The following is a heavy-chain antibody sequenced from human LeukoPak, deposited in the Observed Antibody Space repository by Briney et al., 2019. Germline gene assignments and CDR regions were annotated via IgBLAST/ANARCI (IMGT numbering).Heavy chain of an antibody. J-gene: IGHJ4*02. D-gene: IGHD2-2*01. CDR1: GGTFSSYA. CDR2: IIPIFGTA. Sequence: SVKVSCKASGGTFSSYAISWVRQAPGQGLKWMGRIIPIFGTANYAQKFQGRVTITTDESTSTAYMELSSLRSEDTAVYYCASSPPPYCSSTSCYELDYWGQGTLVTVSS. CDR3: ASSPPPYCSSTSCYELDY. V-gene: IGHV1-69*05.